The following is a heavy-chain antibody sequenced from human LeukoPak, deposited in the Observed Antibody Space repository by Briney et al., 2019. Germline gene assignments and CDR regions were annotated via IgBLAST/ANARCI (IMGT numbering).Heavy chain of an antibody. J-gene: IGHJ4*02. Sequence: PSETLSLTCTVSGGSISSYYWSWIRQPPGKGLEWIGYIYYSGSTNYNPSLKSRVTISVDTSKNQFSLKLSSVTAADTAVYYCASALDDVDTAMEYWGQGTLVTVSS. CDR3: ASALDDVDTAMEY. D-gene: IGHD5-18*01. CDR2: IYYSGST. CDR1: GGSISSYY. V-gene: IGHV4-59*01.